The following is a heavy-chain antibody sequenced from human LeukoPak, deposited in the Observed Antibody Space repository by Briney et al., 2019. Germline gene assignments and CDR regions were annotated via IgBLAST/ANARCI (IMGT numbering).Heavy chain of an antibody. Sequence: GGSLRLSCAASGFTFSSYAMNWVRQAPGKGLEWVAAISSDGSNKYYADSVKGRFTISRDNSKNTLYLQMNSLRTEDTAVYYCARDSAWLSYFDYWGQGSLVTVSS. CDR2: ISSDGSNK. CDR3: ARDSAWLSYFDY. D-gene: IGHD3-22*01. J-gene: IGHJ4*02. V-gene: IGHV3-30-3*01. CDR1: GFTFSSYA.